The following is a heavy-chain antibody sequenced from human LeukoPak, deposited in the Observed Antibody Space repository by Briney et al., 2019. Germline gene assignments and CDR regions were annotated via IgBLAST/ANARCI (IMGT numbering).Heavy chain of an antibody. Sequence: SQTLSLTCTVSGGSLSSGGYYWSWIRKHPGKGLEWIGYIYYSGSTYYNPSLKSRVTISVDTSKNQFSLKLSSVTAADTAVYYCARGYDYGGNPGWFDPWGQGTLVTVSS. D-gene: IGHD4-23*01. CDR3: ARGYDYGGNPGWFDP. CDR2: IYYSGST. J-gene: IGHJ5*02. CDR1: GGSLSSGGYY. V-gene: IGHV4-31*03.